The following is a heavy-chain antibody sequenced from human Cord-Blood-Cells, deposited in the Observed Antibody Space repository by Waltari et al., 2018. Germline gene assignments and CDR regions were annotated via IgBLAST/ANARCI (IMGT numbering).Heavy chain of an antibody. CDR1: GYSISSGYY. V-gene: IGHV4-38-2*02. CDR3: AIDLGWD. Sequence: QVQLQESGPGLVKPSETLSLTCAVSGYSISSGYYWGWIRQPPGNGLEWIGSIYHGGSTCYNASLRCRVTISVDTSKNQFSLKLVSVTAADTAVYYGAIDLGWDWGQGTLVTVSS. D-gene: IGHD6-19*01. CDR2: IYHGGST. J-gene: IGHJ4*02.